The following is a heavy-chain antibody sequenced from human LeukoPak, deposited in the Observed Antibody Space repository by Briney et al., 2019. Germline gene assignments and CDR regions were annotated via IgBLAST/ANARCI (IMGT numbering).Heavy chain of an antibody. J-gene: IGHJ4*02. V-gene: IGHV3-48*01. CDR1: GFTFSSYS. CDR2: ISSSGSTT. D-gene: IGHD6-13*01. Sequence: PGGSLRLSCAASGFTFSSYSMNWVRQAPGRGLEWVSYISSSGSTTYYADSVKGRFTNSRDNAKNSLYLQMNSLRAEDTAIYYCARGAAVGTSRFDYWGLGTLVTVSS. CDR3: ARGAAVGTSRFDY.